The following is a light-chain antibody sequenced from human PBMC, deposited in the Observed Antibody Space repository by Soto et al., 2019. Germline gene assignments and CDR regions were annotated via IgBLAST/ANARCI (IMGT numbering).Light chain of an antibody. V-gene: IGLV1-40*01. CDR1: SSNIGAGYD. J-gene: IGLJ1*01. CDR3: QSCDTSLSAYV. CDR2: GNI. Sequence: QSVLAQPPSVSGDPGQKVTIACTGSSSNIGAGYDLHWYQQLPGTAPKLLLYGNINRPSGVPDRFSGSKSGTSASLAITWLQAEDEADYYCQSCDTSLSAYVFGTGTKLTVL.